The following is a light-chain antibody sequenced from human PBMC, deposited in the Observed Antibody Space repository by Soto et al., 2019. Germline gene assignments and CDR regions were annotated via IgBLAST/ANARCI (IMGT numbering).Light chain of an antibody. J-gene: IGKJ1*01. CDR1: QSVSSSY. Sequence: EIVLAQSPGTLSLCPGERATLSFRPSQSVSSSYLAWYQQKPGQAPRVLIYGASSRATGIPDRFSGSGSGTDFNLTISRLEPEDFAVYYCQQYDSSPKTFGQGTKVDIK. CDR3: QQYDSSPKT. V-gene: IGKV3-20*01. CDR2: GAS.